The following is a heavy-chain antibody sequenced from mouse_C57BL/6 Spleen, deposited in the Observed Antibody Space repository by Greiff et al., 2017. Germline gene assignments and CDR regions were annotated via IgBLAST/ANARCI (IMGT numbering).Heavy chain of an antibody. CDR2: ISSGGSYT. CDR1: GFTFSSYG. V-gene: IGHV5-6*01. CDR3: ARLAPGFDY. J-gene: IGHJ2*01. Sequence: EVMLVESGGDLVKPGGSLKLSCAASGFTFSSYGMSWVRQTPDKRLEWVATISSGGSYTYYPDSVKGRFTISRDNAKNTLYLQMSSLKSEDTAVYYCARLAPGFDYWGQGTTLTVSS.